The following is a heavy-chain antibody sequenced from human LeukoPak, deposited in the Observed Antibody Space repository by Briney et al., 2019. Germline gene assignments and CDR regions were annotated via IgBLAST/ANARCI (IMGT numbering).Heavy chain of an antibody. CDR2: IYTSGST. CDR3: ARDSVLLWFGESPGGYYFDY. V-gene: IGHV4-4*07. D-gene: IGHD3-10*01. Sequence: SETLSLTCTVSGGSISSYYWSWIRQPAGKGLEWIGRIYTSGSTNYNPSLKSRVTMSVDTSKNQFSLKLSSVTAADTAVYYCARDSVLLWFGESPGGYYFDYWGQGTLVTVSS. J-gene: IGHJ4*02. CDR1: GGSISSYY.